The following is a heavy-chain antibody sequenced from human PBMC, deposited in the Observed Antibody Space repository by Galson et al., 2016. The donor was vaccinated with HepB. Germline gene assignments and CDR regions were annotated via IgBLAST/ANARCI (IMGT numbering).Heavy chain of an antibody. CDR1: GHTLTKLY. Sequence: SVKVSCKVSGHTLTKLYMHWVRQAPGKGLERMGGFDPEDGETIYSLKFQGRVTMTEDTSTDTAHMEMSSLRSDDTAVYYCATTQGGRPHYYYGMDVWGQGTSVTVSS. CDR3: ATTQGGRPHYYYGMDV. J-gene: IGHJ6*02. D-gene: IGHD3-16*01. CDR2: FDPEDGET. V-gene: IGHV1-24*01.